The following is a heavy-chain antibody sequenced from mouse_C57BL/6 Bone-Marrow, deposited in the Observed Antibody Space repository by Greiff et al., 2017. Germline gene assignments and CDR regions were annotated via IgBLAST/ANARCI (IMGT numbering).Heavy chain of an antibody. CDR2: IYPGDGDT. D-gene: IGHD1-1*01. CDR3: ARRAITTVVAKDYFDY. V-gene: IGHV1-80*01. CDR1: GYAFSSYW. Sequence: LVESGAELVKPGASVKISCKASGYAFSSYWMNWVKQRPGKGLEWIGQIYPGDGDTNYNGKFKGKATLTADKSSSTAYMQLSSLTSEDSAVYFGARRAITTVVAKDYFDYWGQGTTLTVSS. J-gene: IGHJ2*01.